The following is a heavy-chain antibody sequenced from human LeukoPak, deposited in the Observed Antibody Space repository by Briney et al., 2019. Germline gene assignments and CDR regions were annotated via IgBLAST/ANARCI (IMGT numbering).Heavy chain of an antibody. J-gene: IGHJ4*02. CDR1: GGSISSYY. Sequence: SETLSLTCTVSGGSISSYYWSWVRQPAGKGLEWIGRIYTSGNTNYNPSLKGRVTMSVDTSKNQFSLKLSSVTAADTAVYYCARLSSSWDTAMFLGDYWGQGTLVTVSS. CDR3: ARLSSSWDTAMFLGDY. V-gene: IGHV4-4*07. D-gene: IGHD5-18*01. CDR2: IYTSGNT.